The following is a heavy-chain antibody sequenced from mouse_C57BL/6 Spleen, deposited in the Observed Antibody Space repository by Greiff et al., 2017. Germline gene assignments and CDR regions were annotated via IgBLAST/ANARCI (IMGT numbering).Heavy chain of an antibody. CDR1: GFTFSDYY. Sequence: EVKLMESEGGLVQPGSSMKLSCTASGFTFSDYYMAWVRQVPEKGLEWVANINYDGSSTYYLDSLKSRFIISRDNAKNILYLQMSSLKSEDTATYYCARGPGGYYWYFDVWGTGTTVTVSS. CDR2: INYDGSST. J-gene: IGHJ1*03. CDR3: ARGPGGYYWYFDV. V-gene: IGHV5-16*01. D-gene: IGHD1-1*02.